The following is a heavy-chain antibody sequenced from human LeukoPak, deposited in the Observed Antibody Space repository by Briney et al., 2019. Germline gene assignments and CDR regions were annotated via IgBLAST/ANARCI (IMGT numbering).Heavy chain of an antibody. J-gene: IGHJ4*02. CDR1: GGSISSSSYY. CDR3: ARQPVAGTVYYFDY. Sequence: SETLSLTCTVSGGSISSSSYYWAWIRQPPGKGLEWIGSIYYSGSTYYNPSLKSRVTISVDTSKNQFSLKLSSVTAADTAVYYCARQPVAGTVYYFDYWGQGTLVTVSS. V-gene: IGHV4-39*07. CDR2: IYYSGST. D-gene: IGHD6-19*01.